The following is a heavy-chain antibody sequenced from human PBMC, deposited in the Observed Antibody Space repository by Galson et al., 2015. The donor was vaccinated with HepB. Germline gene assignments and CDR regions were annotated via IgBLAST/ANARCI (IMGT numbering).Heavy chain of an antibody. Sequence: PALVKPTQTLTLTCTFSGFSLSTSGMCVSWIRQPPGKALEWLARIDWDDDKYYSTSLKTRLTISKDTSKNQVVLTMTNMDPVDTATYYCARTMVVTATAHAFDIWGQGTMVTVSS. V-gene: IGHV2-70*11. J-gene: IGHJ3*02. D-gene: IGHD2-21*02. CDR3: ARTMVVTATAHAFDI. CDR1: GFSLSTSGMC. CDR2: IDWDDDK.